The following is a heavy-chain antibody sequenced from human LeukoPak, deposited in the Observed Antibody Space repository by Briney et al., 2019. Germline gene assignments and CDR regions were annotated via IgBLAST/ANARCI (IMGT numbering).Heavy chain of an antibody. V-gene: IGHV1-2*02. Sequence: ASVKVSCKASGYTFTGYYMHWVRQAPGQGLEWMGWINPNSGGTNYAQKFQGRVTMTRDTSISTAYMELSRLRSDDTAVYYCARNYYDSSGYGFDYWGQGTLVTVSP. CDR2: INPNSGGT. J-gene: IGHJ4*02. D-gene: IGHD3-22*01. CDR3: ARNYYDSSGYGFDY. CDR1: GYTFTGYY.